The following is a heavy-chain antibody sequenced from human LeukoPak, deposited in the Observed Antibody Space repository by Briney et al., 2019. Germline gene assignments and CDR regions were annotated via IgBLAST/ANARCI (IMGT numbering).Heavy chain of an antibody. CDR1: GFTFSSYG. D-gene: IGHD3-22*01. Sequence: PGGSPRLSCAASGFTFSSYGMHWVRQAPGKVLEWLAYIRNDGSYKHYADSVKGRFTISGDNSKNTLYLQMNSLRAEDTAVYYCASWRWYDSSGYPLDYWGQGTLVTVSS. CDR2: IRNDGSYK. J-gene: IGHJ4*02. CDR3: ASWRWYDSSGYPLDY. V-gene: IGHV3-30*02.